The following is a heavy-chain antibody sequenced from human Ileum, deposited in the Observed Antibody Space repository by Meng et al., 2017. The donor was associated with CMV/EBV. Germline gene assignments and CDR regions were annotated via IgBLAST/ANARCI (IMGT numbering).Heavy chain of an antibody. Sequence: GASLKISCAASGITFSSDWMHWVRQAPGKGLVWVSRINSDGSSTSYADSVKGRFTISRDNAKNTLYLQMNSLRAEDTAVYYCARGSYDIWTGLLPSGYWGQGTLVTVSS. D-gene: IGHD3-9*01. CDR2: INSDGSST. J-gene: IGHJ4*02. V-gene: IGHV3-74*01. CDR3: ARGSYDIWTGLLPSGY. CDR1: GITFSSDW.